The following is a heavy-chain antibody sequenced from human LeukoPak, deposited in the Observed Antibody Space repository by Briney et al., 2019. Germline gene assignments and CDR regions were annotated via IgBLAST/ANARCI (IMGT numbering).Heavy chain of an antibody. D-gene: IGHD3-10*01. CDR3: AREGEVWFGASPRYYFDY. Sequence: ASVKVSCKASGYTFTSYGISWVRQAPGQGLEWMGWISAYNGNTNYAQKLQGRVTMTTDTSTSTAYMELRSLRSDDTAVYYCAREGEVWFGASPRYYFDYWGHGTLVTVAS. V-gene: IGHV1-18*01. J-gene: IGHJ4*03. CDR2: ISAYNGNT. CDR1: GYTFTSYG.